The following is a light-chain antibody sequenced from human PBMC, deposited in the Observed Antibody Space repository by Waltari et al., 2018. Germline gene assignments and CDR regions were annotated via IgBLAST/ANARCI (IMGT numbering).Light chain of an antibody. CDR3: SSYAGSRDV. J-gene: IGLJ1*01. V-gene: IGLV2-8*01. CDR2: EVS. Sequence: QSALTQPPSASGSPGQSVTISCTGTSSDVGGYNYVSWYQQHPGKAPKLMIYEVSKRPSVVPDRGSCSKSGNTASLTVSGLQAEDEADYYCSSYAGSRDVFGTGTKVTVL. CDR1: SSDVGGYNY.